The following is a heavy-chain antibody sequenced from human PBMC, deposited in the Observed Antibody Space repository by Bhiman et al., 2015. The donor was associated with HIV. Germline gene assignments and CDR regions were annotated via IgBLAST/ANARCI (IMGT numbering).Heavy chain of an antibody. CDR3: AKGLAYFDSSGYYFFDY. CDR2: ISGSGGST. CDR1: GFTFSSYA. Sequence: EVQLLESGGGLAQPGGSLRLSCAASGFTFSSYAMSWVRQAPGKGLQWVSAISGSGGSTYYADSVKGRFTISRDNSKNTLYLQMNSLRAEDTAIYYCAKGLAYFDSSGYYFFDYWGQGTLVTVSS. D-gene: IGHD3-22*01. J-gene: IGHJ4*02. V-gene: IGHV3-23*01.